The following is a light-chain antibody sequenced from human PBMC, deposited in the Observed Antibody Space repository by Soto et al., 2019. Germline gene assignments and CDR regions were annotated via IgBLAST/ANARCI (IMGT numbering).Light chain of an antibody. CDR1: SSDIGGYNY. Sequence: SVLTQPASVSGSPGQSITISCTGTSSDIGGYNYVSWYQQHPGKAPKLMIYEVNNRPSGVPDRFSGSKSGNTASLTIPGLQAEDEADYYCNSFTTSSTYVFGTGTKVTVL. V-gene: IGLV2-14*01. CDR2: EVN. J-gene: IGLJ1*01. CDR3: NSFTTSSTYV.